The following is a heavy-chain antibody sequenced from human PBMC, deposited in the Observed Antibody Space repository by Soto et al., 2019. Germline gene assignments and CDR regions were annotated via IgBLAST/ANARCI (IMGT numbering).Heavy chain of an antibody. Sequence: GGSLRLSCAASGFTFSSYAVSWVRQAPGKGLEWVAGISGSGGTTFHADSVKGRFTISRDNSKSTLYLQMVSLTAEDTAVYYCAKAGPGTYYNHFDCWGQGTLVTVSS. J-gene: IGHJ4*02. CDR1: GFTFSSYA. CDR3: AKAGPGTYYNHFDC. V-gene: IGHV3-23*01. D-gene: IGHD3-10*01. CDR2: ISGSGGTT.